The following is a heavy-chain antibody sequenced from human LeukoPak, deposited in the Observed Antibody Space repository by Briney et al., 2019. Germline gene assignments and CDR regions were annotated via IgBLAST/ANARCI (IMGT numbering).Heavy chain of an antibody. Sequence: PGGSLRLSCAASGFTFSNYAMSWVRQAPGKGLEWVSAISGSGGNTYYADSVKGRFTISRDNSKNTLYVQMNSLRAEDTAVYYCAKGASLSGSYSGYWGQGTLVTVSS. D-gene: IGHD1-26*01. V-gene: IGHV3-23*01. CDR1: GFTFSNYA. CDR2: ISGSGGNT. J-gene: IGHJ4*02. CDR3: AKGASLSGSYSGY.